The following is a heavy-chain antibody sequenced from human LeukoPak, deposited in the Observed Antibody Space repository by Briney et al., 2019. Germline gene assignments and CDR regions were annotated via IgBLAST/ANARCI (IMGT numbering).Heavy chain of an antibody. J-gene: IGHJ5*02. CDR2: INPSGGST. D-gene: IGHD3-22*01. CDR1: GYTFTSYY. V-gene: IGHV1-46*01. Sequence: ASVKVSCKASGYTFTSYYMHWVRQAPGQGLEWMGIINPSGGSTSYAQKFQGRVTMTRDTSTGTVYMELSSLRSEDTAVYYCARTRSFYDSSGYYYGWFDPWGQGTLVTVSS. CDR3: ARTRSFYDSSGYYYGWFDP.